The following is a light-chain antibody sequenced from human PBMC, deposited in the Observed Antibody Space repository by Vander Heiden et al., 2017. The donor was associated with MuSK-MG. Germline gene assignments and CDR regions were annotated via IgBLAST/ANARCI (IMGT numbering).Light chain of an antibody. V-gene: IGKV1-39*01. J-gene: IGKJ1*01. CDR3: QQSDSTRT. CDR1: RTIYTH. Sequence: DIQLTQSPSSLSASVGDRVTITCRASRTIYTHLHWYQQKPGKAPKLLIYAASSLQSGVPSRFSGSGSGTDFTLTINSLQPEDFATYYCQQSDSTRTFGQGTKVEIK. CDR2: AAS.